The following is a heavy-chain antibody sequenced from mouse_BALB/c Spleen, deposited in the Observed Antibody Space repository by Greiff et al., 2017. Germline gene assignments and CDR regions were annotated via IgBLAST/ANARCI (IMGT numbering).Heavy chain of an antibody. J-gene: IGHJ2*01. CDR1: GFTFSSYG. D-gene: IGHD6-2*01. Sequence: EVKLVESGGGLVQPGGSLKLSCAASGFTFSSYGMSWVRQTPDKRLAFVATINSNGGSTYYPDRVKGRFTISRDNAKNPLYLQMSSLKSEDTAMYYCARDLVTGDYWGQGTTLTVSA. CDR3: ARDLVTGDY. CDR2: INSNGGST. V-gene: IGHV5-6-3*01.